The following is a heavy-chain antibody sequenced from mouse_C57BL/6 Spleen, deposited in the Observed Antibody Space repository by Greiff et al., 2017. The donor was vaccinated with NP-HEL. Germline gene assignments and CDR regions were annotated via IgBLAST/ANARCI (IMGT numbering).Heavy chain of an antibody. CDR2: INPNYGTT. CDR3: ARSSLASYYGNPYYAMDY. J-gene: IGHJ4*01. D-gene: IGHD2-10*01. V-gene: IGHV1-39*01. CDR1: GYSFTDYN. Sequence: EVQLQESGPELVKPGASVKISCKASGYSFTDYNMNWVKQSNGKSLEWIGVINPNYGTTSYNQKFKGKATLTVDQSSSTAYMQLNSLTSEDSAVYYCARSSLASYYGNPYYAMDYWGQGTSVTVSS.